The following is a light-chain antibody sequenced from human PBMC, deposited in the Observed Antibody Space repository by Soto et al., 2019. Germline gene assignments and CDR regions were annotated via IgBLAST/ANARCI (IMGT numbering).Light chain of an antibody. V-gene: IGLV1-40*01. CDR3: QSYDSSLRSV. J-gene: IGLJ1*01. Sequence: QSALTQPPSVSGAPGQRATISCTGSSSNIGAGYDVHWYQQLPGTAPKLLIYGNSNRPSGVPDRFSGSKSGTSASLAITGLQAEDEADYYCQSYDSSLRSVFGTGTKVTVL. CDR2: GNS. CDR1: SSNIGAGYD.